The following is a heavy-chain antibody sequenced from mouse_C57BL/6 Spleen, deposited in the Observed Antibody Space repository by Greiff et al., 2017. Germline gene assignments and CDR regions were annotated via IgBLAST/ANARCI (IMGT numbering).Heavy chain of an antibody. CDR1: GYTFTDYE. V-gene: IGHV1-15*01. Sequence: QVQLQQSGAELVRPGASVTLSCKASGYTFTDYEMHWVKQTPVHGLEWIGAIDPETGGTAYNQKFKGKAILTADKSSSTAYMELRSLTSEDSAVYYCTKGTTDSSGYFDYRGQGTTLTVSS. J-gene: IGHJ2*01. CDR3: TKGTTDSSGYFDY. CDR2: IDPETGGT. D-gene: IGHD3-2*02.